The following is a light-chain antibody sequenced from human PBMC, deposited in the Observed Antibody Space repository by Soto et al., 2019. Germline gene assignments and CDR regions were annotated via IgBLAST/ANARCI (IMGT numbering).Light chain of an antibody. CDR2: SFN. CDR3: AAWDDILSGLV. J-gene: IGLJ2*01. V-gene: IGLV1-47*02. Sequence: QSVLTQPPSASGAPGQEVTISCSGSSSNIGSNYGYWYQQLPGAAPKLLIYSFNQRPSGVPDRFSGSKSGTSASLAISGLRSEDEADYYCAAWDDILSGLVFGGGTKVTVL. CDR1: SSNIGSNY.